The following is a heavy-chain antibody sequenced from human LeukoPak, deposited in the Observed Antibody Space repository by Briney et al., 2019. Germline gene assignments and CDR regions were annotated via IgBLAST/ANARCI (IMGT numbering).Heavy chain of an antibody. CDR3: VRDLMGAGGTTAYFHH. D-gene: IGHD1-1*01. Sequence: GGSLRPSCAASGFTFSDYSMNWVRQAPGKGLEWVSSISRRSRHLYYAGSVKGRFTISRDNAKNSLYLQMNSLRAEDMAVYYCVRDLMGAGGTTAYFHHWGQGTLVTVSS. CDR1: GFTFSDYS. V-gene: IGHV3-21*01. CDR2: ISRRSRHL. J-gene: IGHJ1*01.